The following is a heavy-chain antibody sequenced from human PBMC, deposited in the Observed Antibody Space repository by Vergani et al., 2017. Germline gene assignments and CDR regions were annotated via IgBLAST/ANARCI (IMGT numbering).Heavy chain of an antibody. CDR3: ARRERGSGYNWFDP. CDR2: IYYSGST. CDR1: GGSISSSSYY. Sequence: QLQLQESGPGLVKPSETLSLTCTVSGGSISSSSYYWGWIRQPPGKGLEWIGSIYYSGSTYYNPSLKIRVTISVDTSKNQFSLKLSSVTAADTAVYYCARRERGSGYNWFDPWGQGTLVTVSS. D-gene: IGHD3-22*01. J-gene: IGHJ5*02. V-gene: IGHV4-39*01.